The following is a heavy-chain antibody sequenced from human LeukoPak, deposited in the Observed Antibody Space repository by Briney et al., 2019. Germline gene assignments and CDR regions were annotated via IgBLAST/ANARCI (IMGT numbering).Heavy chain of an antibody. CDR1: GFTVSSNY. V-gene: IGHV3-66*01. Sequence: GGSLRLSCAASGFTVSSNYMSWVRQAPGKGLEWVSVIYSGGSTYYADSVKGRFTISRDNSKNTLYLQMKNLRVEDTAIFYCAKDLAGPDIAVASAGSFDYWGRGTLVTVSS. J-gene: IGHJ4*02. D-gene: IGHD6-19*01. CDR2: IYSGGST. CDR3: AKDLAGPDIAVASAGSFDY.